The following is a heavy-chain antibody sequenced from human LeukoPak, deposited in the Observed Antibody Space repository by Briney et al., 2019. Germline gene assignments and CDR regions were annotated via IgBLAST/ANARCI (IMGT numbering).Heavy chain of an antibody. CDR2: ISAYNGNT. CDR3: ARAVGRPGYCSSTSGYAFDY. V-gene: IGHV1-18*01. CDR1: GYTCTSYG. J-gene: IGHJ4*02. D-gene: IGHD2-2*01. Sequence: ASVKVSFKASGYTCTSYGISWVRQSPGQGLEWMGWISAYNGNTNYAQRLQGRVTMTTDTSTSTAYMGPRSLRSDDTAVYYCARAVGRPGYCSSTSGYAFDYWGQGTLVTVSS.